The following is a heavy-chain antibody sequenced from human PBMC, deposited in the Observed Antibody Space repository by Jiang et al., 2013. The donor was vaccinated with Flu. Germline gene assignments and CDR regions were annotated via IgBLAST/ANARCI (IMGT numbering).Heavy chain of an antibody. V-gene: IGHV5-51*01. CDR2: SILVTLIP. CDR1: SFTSYW. D-gene: IGHD6-13*01. Sequence: SFTSYWIGWVRQMPGKAWSGWGSSILVTLIPDTARPSQGQVTISADKSISIAYLQWSSLQASDTAMYFCARQDKQQLGRGVNYWGQGTLVTVSS. CDR3: ARQDKQQLGRGVNY. J-gene: IGHJ4*02.